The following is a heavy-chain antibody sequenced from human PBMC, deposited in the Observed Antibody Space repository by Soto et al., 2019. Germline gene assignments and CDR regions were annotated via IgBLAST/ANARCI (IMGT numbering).Heavy chain of an antibody. CDR3: AKPPSDYYYGMDV. CDR2: ISYVGSNK. Sequence: QVQLVESGGGVVQPGRSLRLSCAASGFTFSSYGMHWVRQAPGKGLEWVAVISYVGSNKYYADSVKGRFTISRDNSKNTLYLQMDSLRAEDTAVYYCAKPPSDYYYGMDVWGQGTTVTVSS. CDR1: GFTFSSYG. V-gene: IGHV3-30*18. J-gene: IGHJ6*02.